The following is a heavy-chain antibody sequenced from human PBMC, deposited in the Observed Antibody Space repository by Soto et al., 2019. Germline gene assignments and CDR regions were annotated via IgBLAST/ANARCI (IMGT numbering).Heavy chain of an antibody. CDR1: GFTFSSFS. Sequence: EVQLVESGGGLVQPGGSLRLSCAASGFTFSSFSMNWVRQAPGTGLEWVAYISRSSVIHYADAVKGRFTISRDNVKTSLYLKMNSRSVEDTAVYYCVRDPDALDYWGQGTLVTVSS. CDR3: VRDPDALDY. J-gene: IGHJ4*02. CDR2: ISRSSVI. D-gene: IGHD2-8*01. V-gene: IGHV3-48*01.